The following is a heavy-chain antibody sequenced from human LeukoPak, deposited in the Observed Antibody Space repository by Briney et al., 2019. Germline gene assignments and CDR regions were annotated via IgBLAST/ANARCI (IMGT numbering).Heavy chain of an antibody. CDR2: IYSGGST. D-gene: IGHD1-26*01. Sequence: GGSLRLSCAASGFTVSSNYMNWVRQAPGKGLEWVSVIYSGGSTYYADSVRGRFTISRDNFKNTLDVQMSSLGVEDTAIYYCARTGVGGGYRFDYWGQGTLVTVSS. CDR1: GFTVSSNY. J-gene: IGHJ4*02. CDR3: ARTGVGGGYRFDY. V-gene: IGHV3-53*01.